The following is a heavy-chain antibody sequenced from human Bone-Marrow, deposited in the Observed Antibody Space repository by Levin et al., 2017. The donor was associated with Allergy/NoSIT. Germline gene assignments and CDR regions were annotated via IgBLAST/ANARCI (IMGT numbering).Heavy chain of an antibody. CDR3: ARKNLFLGGGDAFDI. CDR1: GVSINNNNYY. V-gene: IGHV4-61*02. Sequence: SCTVSGVSINNNNYYWSWIRQPAGKGLEWLGRIYSTNGRTTYNPSLKSRVAISMDTSKNQVSLNLSSVSAADTAVYYCARKNLFLGGGDAFDIWGQGTMVTVSS. CDR2: IYSTNGRT. D-gene: IGHD2-21*01. J-gene: IGHJ3*02.